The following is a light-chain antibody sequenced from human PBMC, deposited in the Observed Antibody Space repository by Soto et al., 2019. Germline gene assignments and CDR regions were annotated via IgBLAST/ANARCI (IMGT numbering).Light chain of an antibody. Sequence: QSALTQPASVSGSPGQSITISCTGTSSDVGGYNYVSWYQQHPGKAPKLMIYEVSNRPSGVSNRFSGSKSGNTASLTISGLQAEDYDDYYCSSYTSSSTLWVVGGGTKLTVL. V-gene: IGLV2-14*01. CDR3: SSYTSSSTLWV. J-gene: IGLJ3*02. CDR2: EVS. CDR1: SSDVGGYNY.